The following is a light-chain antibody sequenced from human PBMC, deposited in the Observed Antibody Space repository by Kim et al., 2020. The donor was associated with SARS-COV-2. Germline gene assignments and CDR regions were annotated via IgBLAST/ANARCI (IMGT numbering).Light chain of an antibody. J-gene: IGLJ2*01. CDR1: KLGDKY. V-gene: IGLV3-1*01. CDR2: QDS. Sequence: SYELTQPPSLSVSPGQTASITCSGDKLGDKYACWYQQKPGQSPVLVIYQDSKRPSGTPERFSGSNSGNTATLTISGTQAMDEADYYCQAWDSYTAVVFGG. CDR3: QAWDSYTAVV.